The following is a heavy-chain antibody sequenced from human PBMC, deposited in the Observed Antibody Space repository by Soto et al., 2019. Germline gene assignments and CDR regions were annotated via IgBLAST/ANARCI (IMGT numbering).Heavy chain of an antibody. CDR3: TTSPLTRSGVTGLTRDY. J-gene: IGHJ4*02. CDR1: GFTFSNAW. D-gene: IGHD3-10*01. V-gene: IGHV3-15*01. CDR2: IKSKTDGGTT. Sequence: EVQLVESGGGLVKPGGSLRLSCAASGFTFSNAWMCWVRQAPGKGLEWFGRIKSKTDGGTTDYAAPVKGRFTISRDDSKNTLYLQMNSLKTEDTAVYYCTTSPLTRSGVTGLTRDYWGQGTLVTVSS.